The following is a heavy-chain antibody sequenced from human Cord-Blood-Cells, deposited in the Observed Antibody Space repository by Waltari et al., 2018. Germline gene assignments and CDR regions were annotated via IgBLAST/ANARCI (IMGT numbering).Heavy chain of an antibody. J-gene: IGHJ4*02. Sequence: QVQLQESGPGLVKPSETLSLTCAVSGYSISSGYYWGWIRQPPGKGLEWIGSIYHSGSSHYNPTLKGGVTISVETSKNQFSLKLSSVTAAETAVYYCARAAGYSSSISCYFDYWGQGTLVTVSS. V-gene: IGHV4-38-2*01. CDR3: ARAAGYSSSISCYFDY. D-gene: IGHD2-2*01. CDR1: GYSISSGYY. CDR2: IYHSGSS.